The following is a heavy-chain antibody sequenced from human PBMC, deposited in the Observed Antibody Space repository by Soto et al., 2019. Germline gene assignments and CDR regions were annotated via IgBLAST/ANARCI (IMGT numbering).Heavy chain of an antibody. CDR2: ISSRSDI. Sequence: LRLSCVGWGFTVRTYSIHWVRHAPGKGLEWVSSISSRSDIYYANSVKGRFTISRDNAKNSVSLQMNSLRAEDTAVYYCAREYTAWPLAYGLDVWGQGTTVTVSS. CDR3: AREYTAWPLAYGLDV. V-gene: IGHV3-21*01. J-gene: IGHJ6*02. CDR1: GFTVRTYS. D-gene: IGHD2-2*02.